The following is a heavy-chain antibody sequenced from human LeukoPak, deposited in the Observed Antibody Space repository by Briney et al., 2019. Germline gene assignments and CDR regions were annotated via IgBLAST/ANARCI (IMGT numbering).Heavy chain of an antibody. Sequence: PSETLSLTCAVYGGSFSGYYWSWIRQPPGKGLEWIGEINHSGSTNYNPSLKSRVTISVDTSKNQFSLKLSPVTAADTAVYYCARTSLLDYWGQGTLVTVSS. D-gene: IGHD6-6*01. V-gene: IGHV4-34*01. J-gene: IGHJ4*02. CDR1: GGSFSGYY. CDR2: INHSGST. CDR3: ARTSLLDY.